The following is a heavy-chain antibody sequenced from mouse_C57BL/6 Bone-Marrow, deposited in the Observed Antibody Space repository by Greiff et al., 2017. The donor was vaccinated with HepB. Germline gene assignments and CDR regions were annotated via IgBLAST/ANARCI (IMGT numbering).Heavy chain of an antibody. V-gene: IGHV5-9-1*02. D-gene: IGHD1-1*01. J-gene: IGHJ2*01. Sequence: EVKLVESGEGLVKPGGSLKLSCAASGFTFSSYAMSWVRQTPEKRLEWVAYISSGGDYIYYADTVKGRFTISRDNARNTLYLQMSSLKSEDTAMYYCTSDHYYGSSSYYFDYWGQGTTLTVSS. CDR3: TSDHYYGSSSYYFDY. CDR2: ISSGGDYI. CDR1: GFTFSSYA.